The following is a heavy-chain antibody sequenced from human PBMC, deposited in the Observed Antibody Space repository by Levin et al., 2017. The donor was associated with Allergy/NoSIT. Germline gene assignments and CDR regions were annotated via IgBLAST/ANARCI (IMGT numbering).Heavy chain of an antibody. CDR1: GFTFSSYA. J-gene: IGHJ4*02. CDR2: ISGSGGST. V-gene: IGHV3-23*01. CDR3: AKRKMTTYFDY. Sequence: GESLKISCAASGFTFSSYAMSWVRQAPGKGLEWVSAISGSGGSTYYADSVKGRFTISRDNSKNTLYLQMNSLRAEDTAVYYCAKRKMTTYFDYWGQGTLVTVSS. D-gene: IGHD4-17*01.